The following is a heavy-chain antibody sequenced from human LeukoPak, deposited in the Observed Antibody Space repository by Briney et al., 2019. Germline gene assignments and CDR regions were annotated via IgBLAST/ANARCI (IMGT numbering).Heavy chain of an antibody. CDR2: ISAYNGNT. J-gene: IGHJ5*02. D-gene: IGHD3-3*01. CDR1: GYTFTSYG. V-gene: IGHV1-18*01. Sequence: GASVKVSCKASGYTFTSYGISWVRQAPGQGLEWMGWISAYNGNTNYAQKLQGRVTMTTDTSTSTAYMEPRSLRSDDTAVYYCARDTGAYYDFWSGPYLIDPWGQGTLVTVSS. CDR3: ARDTGAYYDFWSGPYLIDP.